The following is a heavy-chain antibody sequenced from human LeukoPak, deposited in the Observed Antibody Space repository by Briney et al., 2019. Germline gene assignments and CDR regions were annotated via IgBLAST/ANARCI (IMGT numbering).Heavy chain of an antibody. CDR3: ARRGLGDILTGYYDY. J-gene: IGHJ4*02. CDR1: GGSISSSSYY. Sequence: PSETLSLTCTVSGGSISSSSYYWGWIRQPPGKGLEWIGSIYYSGSTYYNPSLKSRVTISVDTSKNQFSLKLSSVTAADTAVYYCARRGLGDILTGYYDYWGQGTLVTVSS. CDR2: IYYSGST. D-gene: IGHD3-9*01. V-gene: IGHV4-39*01.